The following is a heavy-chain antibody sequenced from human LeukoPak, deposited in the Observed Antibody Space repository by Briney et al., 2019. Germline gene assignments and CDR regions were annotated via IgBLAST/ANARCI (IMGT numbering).Heavy chain of an antibody. Sequence: SETLSLTCTVSGGSFSSGSYYWSWTRQPAGKGLEWIGRIYTSGSTNYNPSLKSRVTISVDTSKNQFSLNLYSVTATDTAVYYCAREGITMIRGVPFNWFDPWGQGTLVTVSS. CDR1: GGSFSSGSYY. D-gene: IGHD3-10*01. CDR2: IYTSGST. CDR3: AREGITMIRGVPFNWFDP. J-gene: IGHJ5*02. V-gene: IGHV4-61*02.